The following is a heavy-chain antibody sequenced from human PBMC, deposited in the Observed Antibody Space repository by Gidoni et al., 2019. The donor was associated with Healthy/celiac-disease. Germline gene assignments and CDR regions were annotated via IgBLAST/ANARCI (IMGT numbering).Heavy chain of an antibody. D-gene: IGHD3-16*01. CDR3: ARDGGGPTYFDY. Sequence: QVQLQESGPGLVKPSQTLSLTCTVSDGSISSGGYYWSWIRQHPGKGLAWIGYIYYSGSTYYNPSLKSRVTISVDTSKNQFSLKLSSVTAADTAVYYCARDGGGPTYFDYWGQGTLVTVSS. V-gene: IGHV4-31*03. CDR1: DGSISSGGYY. CDR2: IYYSGST. J-gene: IGHJ4*02.